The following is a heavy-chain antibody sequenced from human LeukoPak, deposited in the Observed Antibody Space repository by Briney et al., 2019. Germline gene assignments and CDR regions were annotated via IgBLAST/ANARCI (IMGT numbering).Heavy chain of an antibody. J-gene: IGHJ4*02. CDR3: ARQSPGFMIAGYSDY. V-gene: IGHV4-4*02. D-gene: IGHD3-16*01. Sequence: TSETLFLTCAVSDGSISSSNWWSWVRQPPGKGLEWIGEIYHSGSTNYNPSLKGRVTISVDKSKNQFSLRLTSVTAADTAVYYCARQSPGFMIAGYSDYWGQGTLITVSS. CDR1: DGSISSSNW. CDR2: IYHSGST.